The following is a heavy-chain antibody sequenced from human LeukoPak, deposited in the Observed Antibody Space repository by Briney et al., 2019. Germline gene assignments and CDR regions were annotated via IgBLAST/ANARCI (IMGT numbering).Heavy chain of an antibody. V-gene: IGHV4-59*01. CDR3: ASGGNPTFDY. CDR1: AGSISSYY. Sequence: SQTLSLTCTVSAGSISSYYWSWIRHPPGEGLEWIGYIYYSGSTNYNPSLKSRVTISVDASKNQFSLKLSSVTAADTAVYYCASGGNPTFDYWGQGTLVTVSS. D-gene: IGHD4-23*01. CDR2: IYYSGST. J-gene: IGHJ4*02.